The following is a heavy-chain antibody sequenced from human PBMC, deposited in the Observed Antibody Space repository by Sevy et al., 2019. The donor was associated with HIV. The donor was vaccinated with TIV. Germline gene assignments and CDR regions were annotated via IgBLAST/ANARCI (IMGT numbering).Heavy chain of an antibody. V-gene: IGHV3-9*01. CDR2: VSWNGRYI. J-gene: IGHJ6*02. CDR1: GFPFNDHA. CDR3: AKDINRGCDGVNCYSYYYYFYGLDV. Sequence: GGSLRLSCAASGFPFNDHAMHGVRQVPWKGLEWVSGVSWNGRYIGYADSVKGRFTISRDNARHFLYLEMNSLRPEDTALYYCAKDINRGCDGVNCYSYYYYFYGLDVWGQGTTVTVSS. D-gene: IGHD2-21*01.